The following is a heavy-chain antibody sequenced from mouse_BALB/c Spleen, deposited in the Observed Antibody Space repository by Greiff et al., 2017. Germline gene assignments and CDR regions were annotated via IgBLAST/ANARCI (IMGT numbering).Heavy chain of an antibody. CDR3: ARGRWDY. CDR2: IFPGTGTT. J-gene: IGHJ4*01. V-gene: IGHV1S132*01. CDR1: GYTFTSYW. Sequence: VKLMESGAELVKPGASVKLSCKTSGYTFTSYWIQWVKQRPGQGLGWIGEIFPGTGTTYYNEKFKGKATLTIDTSSSTAYMQLSSLTSEDSAVYFCARGRWDYWGQGTSVTVSS.